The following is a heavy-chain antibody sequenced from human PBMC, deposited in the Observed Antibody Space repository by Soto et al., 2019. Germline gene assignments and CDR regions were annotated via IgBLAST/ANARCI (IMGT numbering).Heavy chain of an antibody. J-gene: IGHJ6*02. V-gene: IGHV5-51*01. Sequence: GESLKISCRGSGYSFTSYWIGWVRQMPGKGLEWMGIIYPGDSDTRYSPSFQGQVTISADKSISTAYLQWSSLKASDTAMYYCARLSINSPQKPDYYYYGMDVWGQGTTVTVSS. CDR1: GYSFTSYW. CDR3: ARLSINSPQKPDYYYYGMDV. D-gene: IGHD3-3*02. CDR2: IYPGDSDT.